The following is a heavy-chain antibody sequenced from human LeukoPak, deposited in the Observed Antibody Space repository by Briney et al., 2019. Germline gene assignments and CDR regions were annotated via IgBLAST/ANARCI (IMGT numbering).Heavy chain of an antibody. CDR1: GFILSSYS. J-gene: IGHJ5*02. CDR3: ARESSNTFGGVVVNWLDP. V-gene: IGHV3-21*01. D-gene: IGHD3-16*01. CDR2: ISGSSTYI. Sequence: GGSLRLSCAASGFILSSYSMNWVRQAPGKGLEWVSYISGSSTYIFYADSVKGRFSISRDNAKNSLFLQMNNLRAEDTAVYYCARESSNTFGGVVVNWLDPWGQGTLVTVSS.